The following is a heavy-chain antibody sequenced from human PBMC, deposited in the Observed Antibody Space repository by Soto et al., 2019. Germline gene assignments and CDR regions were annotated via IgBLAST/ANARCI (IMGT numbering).Heavy chain of an antibody. Sequence: TLSLTCTVSGGSISSYYWSWIRQPPGKGLEWIGYIYYSGSTSYNPSLKSRVTISVDTSKNQFSLKLSSVTAADTAVYYCAGSYCSSTSCYIDYYGMDVWGQGTTVTVSS. J-gene: IGHJ6*02. D-gene: IGHD2-2*02. CDR3: AGSYCSSTSCYIDYYGMDV. V-gene: IGHV4-59*01. CDR2: IYYSGST. CDR1: GGSISSYY.